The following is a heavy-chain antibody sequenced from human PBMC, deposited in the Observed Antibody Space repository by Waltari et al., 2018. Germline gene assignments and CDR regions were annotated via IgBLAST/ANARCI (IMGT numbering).Heavy chain of an antibody. Sequence: EVQLVQSGAEVKKPGATVKISCKASGYTFTDYYMHWVQQAPGKGLEWMGRVDPEDGETIYAEKFQGRVTISVDTSKNQFSLKLSSVTAADTAVYYCARDSGIAAAGPNPLWGQGTLVTVSS. CDR1: GYTFTDYY. J-gene: IGHJ4*02. CDR2: VDPEDGET. V-gene: IGHV1-69-2*01. D-gene: IGHD6-13*01. CDR3: ARDSGIAAAGPNPL.